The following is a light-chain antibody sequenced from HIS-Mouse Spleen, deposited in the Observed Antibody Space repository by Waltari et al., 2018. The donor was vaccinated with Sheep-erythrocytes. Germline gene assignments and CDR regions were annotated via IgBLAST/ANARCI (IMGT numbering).Light chain of an antibody. CDR3: QVWDSSSDHPYV. Sequence: SYVLTQPPSVSVAPGKTARITCGGNNIGSKSVHWYQQKPGQAPVLVGYDDSDRPSGIPERFSGSNAGNTATLTISRVEAGDEAGYYCQVWDSSSDHPYVFGTGTKVTVL. CDR1: NIGSKS. V-gene: IGLV3-21*03. J-gene: IGLJ1*01. CDR2: DDS.